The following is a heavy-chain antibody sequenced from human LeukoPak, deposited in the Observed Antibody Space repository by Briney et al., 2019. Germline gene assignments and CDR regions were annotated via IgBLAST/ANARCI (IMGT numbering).Heavy chain of an antibody. D-gene: IGHD2/OR15-2a*01. CDR2: IIPIFGTA. CDR3: ARRPTSHDYFVDP. J-gene: IGHJ5*02. CDR1: GGTFSSYA. V-gene: IGHV1-69*05. Sequence: GSSVKVSCKASGGTFSSYAISWVRQAPGQGLEWMGGIIPIFGTANYAQRFQGRVTITTDESTSTAYMELSSLRSEDTAVYYCARRPTSHDYFVDPWGQGTLVTVSS.